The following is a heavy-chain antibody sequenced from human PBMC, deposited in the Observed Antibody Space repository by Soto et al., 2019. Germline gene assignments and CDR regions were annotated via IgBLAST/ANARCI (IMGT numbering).Heavy chain of an antibody. CDR3: ARGQEGVVATH. Sequence: QVQLQQWGAGLLKPSETLALNCAVTGGSLSGYYWSWIRQPPGKGLVWIGEVKDGGHTNYSPSLRGRVTKSSDKSNNQFSRRLTSVTASDTGVYYCARGQEGVVATHWDQGSLVTVSS. CDR2: VKDGGHT. CDR1: GGSLSGYY. J-gene: IGHJ4*02. D-gene: IGHD5-12*01. V-gene: IGHV4-34*01.